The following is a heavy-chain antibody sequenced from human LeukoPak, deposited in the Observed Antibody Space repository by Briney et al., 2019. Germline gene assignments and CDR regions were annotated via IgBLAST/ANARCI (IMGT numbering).Heavy chain of an antibody. D-gene: IGHD6-13*01. J-gene: IGHJ4*02. CDR1: GFTVSSNY. CDR3: ARTLIAAAGTDYYFDY. CDR2: IYNGGST. V-gene: IGHV3-53*01. Sequence: PGGSLRLSCAASGFTVSSNYMNWVRQAPGKGLEWVSVIYNGGSTYYADSVKGRFTISRDNSNNTLYLQMISLRAEDTAVYYCARTLIAAAGTDYYFDYWGQGTLVTVS.